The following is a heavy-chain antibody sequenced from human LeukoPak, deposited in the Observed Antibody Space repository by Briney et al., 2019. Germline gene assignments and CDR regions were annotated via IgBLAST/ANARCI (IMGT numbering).Heavy chain of an antibody. CDR3: ARLVDRGGWYYFDY. V-gene: IGHV1-18*01. CDR1: GYTFTSYG. Sequence: GASVKVSCKASGYTFTSYGISWVRQAPGQGLEWMGWISAYNGNTNYAQKLQGRVTMTTDTSTSTAYMELRSLRPDDTAVYYCARLVDRGGWYYFDYWGQGILVTVSS. J-gene: IGHJ4*02. D-gene: IGHD6-19*01. CDR2: ISAYNGNT.